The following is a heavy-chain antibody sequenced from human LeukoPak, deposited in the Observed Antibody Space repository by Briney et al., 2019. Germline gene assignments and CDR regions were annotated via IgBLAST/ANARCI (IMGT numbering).Heavy chain of an antibody. CDR2: INHSGST. Sequence: PGGSLRLSCAASGFTFSSYSMNWVRQAPGKGLEWIGEINHSGSTNYNPSLKSRVTISVDTSKNQFSLKLSSVTAADTAVYYCAREGWGYTGYDFDYWGQGTLVTVSS. V-gene: IGHV4-34*01. CDR3: AREGWGYTGYDFDY. D-gene: IGHD5-12*01. J-gene: IGHJ4*02. CDR1: GFTFSSYS.